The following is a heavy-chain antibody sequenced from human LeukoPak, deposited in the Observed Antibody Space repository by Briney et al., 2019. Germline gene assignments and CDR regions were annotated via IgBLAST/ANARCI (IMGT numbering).Heavy chain of an antibody. D-gene: IGHD6-19*01. Sequence: ASVKVSCKASGYSFSNYGINWVRQAPGQGLEWMGIINPSGGSTSYAQKFQGRVTMTRDTSTSTVYMELSSLRSEDTAVYYCARDLPAAMYSSSFGYSSGHGMDVWGQGTTVTVSS. J-gene: IGHJ6*02. V-gene: IGHV1-46*01. CDR1: GYSFSNYG. CDR3: ARDLPAAMYSSSFGYSSGHGMDV. CDR2: INPSGGST.